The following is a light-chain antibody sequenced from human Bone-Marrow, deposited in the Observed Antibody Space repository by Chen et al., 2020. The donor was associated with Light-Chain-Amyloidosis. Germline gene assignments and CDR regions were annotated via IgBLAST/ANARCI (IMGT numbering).Light chain of an antibody. CDR1: SSDVGSYNL. Sequence: QSALTQPASVSGYTGQTITISCTGTSSDVGSYNLVPWYQQHPGKAPKLMIYEGSKRPSGVSNRFSGSKSGNTASLTISGLQAEDEADYYCCSYAGSSTFYVFGTGTKVTVL. CDR3: CSYAGSSTFYV. CDR2: EGS. J-gene: IGLJ1*01. V-gene: IGLV2-23*01.